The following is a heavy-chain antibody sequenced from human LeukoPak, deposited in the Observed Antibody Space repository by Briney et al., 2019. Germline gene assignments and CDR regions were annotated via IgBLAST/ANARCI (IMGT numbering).Heavy chain of an antibody. CDR3: ARDSTVTTGY. CDR2: ISSSSSYI. D-gene: IGHD4-17*01. Sequence: PGGSLRLSCAASGFTFSSYSMNWVRQAPWKGLEWVSSISSSSSYIYYADSVKGRFTISRDNAKNSLYLQMNSLRAEDTAVYYCARDSTVTTGYWGQGTLVTVSS. J-gene: IGHJ4*02. CDR1: GFTFSSYS. V-gene: IGHV3-21*01.